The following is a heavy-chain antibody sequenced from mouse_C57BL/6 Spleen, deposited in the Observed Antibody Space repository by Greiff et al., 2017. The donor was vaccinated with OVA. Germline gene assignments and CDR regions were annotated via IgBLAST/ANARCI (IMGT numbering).Heavy chain of an antibody. V-gene: IGHV1-62-2*01. J-gene: IGHJ2*01. CDR3: SRHEDSDKYAFYFDY. CDR2: FYTGSGSI. D-gene: IGHD5-1-1*01. Sequence: QVQLQQSGAELVKPGASVKLSCKASGYTFTEYTIHWVKQRSGQGLEWIGWFYTGSGSIKYNETFKDKATLTADKSYSTVSMELSRFTSEDSAVYFYSRHEDSDKYAFYFDYWGQGTTLTVSS. CDR1: GYTFTEYT.